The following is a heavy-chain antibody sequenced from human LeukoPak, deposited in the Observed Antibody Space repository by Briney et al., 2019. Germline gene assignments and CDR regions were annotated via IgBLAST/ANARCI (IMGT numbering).Heavy chain of an antibody. Sequence: GGSLRLSWAASGFTVSSNYMNWVRQAPGKGLEWVSSISSSSSYIYYADSVKGRFTISRDNAKNSLYLQMNSLRAEDTAVYYCARLTTTVTTPFDYWGQGTLVTVSS. V-gene: IGHV3-21*01. D-gene: IGHD4-17*01. J-gene: IGHJ4*02. CDR1: GFTVSSNY. CDR3: ARLTTTVTTPFDY. CDR2: ISSSSSYI.